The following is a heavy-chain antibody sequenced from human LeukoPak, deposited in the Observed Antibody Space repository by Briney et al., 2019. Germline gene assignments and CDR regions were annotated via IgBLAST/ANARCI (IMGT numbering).Heavy chain of an antibody. Sequence: SVKVSCKASGFTFTSSAMQWVRQARGQPREWIGWIVVRSGNTNYAKKCEERVTVTSDMYTSTAYMELSSVRSEETAVYYCAADYFVPAAVDPWGQGTLVTVSS. J-gene: IGHJ5*02. CDR2: IVVRSGNT. D-gene: IGHD2-2*01. V-gene: IGHV1-58*02. CDR3: AADYFVPAAVDP. CDR1: GFTFTSSA.